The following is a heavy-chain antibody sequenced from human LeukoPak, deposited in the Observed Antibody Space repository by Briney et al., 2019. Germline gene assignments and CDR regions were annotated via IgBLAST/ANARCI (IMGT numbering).Heavy chain of an antibody. D-gene: IGHD4-17*01. Sequence: PGGSLRLSCAASGFTFSSYAMSWVRQAPGKGLEWVSAISGSGGSTYYADSVKGRFTISRDNSKNTLYLQMNSLRAEDTAVYYCARGGADSGDYVHFDRWGLGTLVTVSS. CDR3: ARGGADSGDYVHFDR. CDR1: GFTFSSYA. V-gene: IGHV3-23*01. J-gene: IGHJ4*02. CDR2: ISGSGGST.